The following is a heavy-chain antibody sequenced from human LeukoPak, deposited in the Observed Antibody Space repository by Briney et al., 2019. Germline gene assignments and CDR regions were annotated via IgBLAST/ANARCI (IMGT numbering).Heavy chain of an antibody. CDR2: INNDGSST. J-gene: IGHJ5*02. V-gene: IGHV3-74*01. CDR3: ARDQDGVGATIDL. D-gene: IGHD1-26*01. CDR1: GFTFSPYW. Sequence: GGSLRLSCAASGFTFSPYWMHWVRQAPGKGPVWASRINNDGSSTWYAESVKGRFTISRDNARNTLSLQMHSLRAEDTALYYCARDQDGVGATIDLWGQGTLVTVSS.